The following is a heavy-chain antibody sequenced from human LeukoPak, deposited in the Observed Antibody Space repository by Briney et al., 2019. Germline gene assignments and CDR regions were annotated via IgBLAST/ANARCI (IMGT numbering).Heavy chain of an antibody. CDR2: IYTSGTT. V-gene: IGHV4-4*07. Sequence: SETLSLTCTVSGGSISGYYWSWIRQPAGKGLEWIGRIYTSGTTHYNPSLKSRVTMSVDTSKNQFSLKLSSVTAADTAVYYCARLSTVTTSFDYWGQGTLVTVSS. J-gene: IGHJ4*02. CDR1: GGSISGYY. D-gene: IGHD4-17*01. CDR3: ARLSTVTTSFDY.